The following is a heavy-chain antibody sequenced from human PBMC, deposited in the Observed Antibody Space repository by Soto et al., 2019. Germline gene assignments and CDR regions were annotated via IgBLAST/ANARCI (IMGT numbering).Heavy chain of an antibody. V-gene: IGHV1-3*01. Sequence: ASVKVSCKASGYTFTSYGISCVRQAPGQGLEWMGWINAGNGNTKYSQKFQGRVTITRDTSASTAYMELSSLRSEDTAVYYCAKSATVPAAIAYWGQGTLVTVSS. CDR3: AKSATVPAAIAY. CDR2: INAGNGNT. J-gene: IGHJ4*02. CDR1: GYTFTSYG. D-gene: IGHD2-2*02.